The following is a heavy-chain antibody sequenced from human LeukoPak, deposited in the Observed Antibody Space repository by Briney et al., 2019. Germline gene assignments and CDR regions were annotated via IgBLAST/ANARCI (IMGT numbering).Heavy chain of an antibody. V-gene: IGHV3-7*01. CDR2: IKQDGSEK. J-gene: IGHJ4*02. D-gene: IGHD3-16*01. CDR3: ARDQGWGDY. CDR1: GFTFSSYG. Sequence: GGSLRLSCAASGFTFSSYGMHWVRQAPGKGLEWVANIKQDGSEKYYVDSIKGRFTISRDNAKNSLYVQMNNLRAEDTAVYYCARDQGWGDYWGQGTLVTVSS.